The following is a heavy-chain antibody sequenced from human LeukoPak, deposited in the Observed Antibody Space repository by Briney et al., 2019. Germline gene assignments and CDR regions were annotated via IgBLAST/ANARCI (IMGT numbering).Heavy chain of an antibody. CDR1: GGSISSYY. J-gene: IGHJ4*02. CDR3: ARDNSSDSISPFFDY. V-gene: IGHV4-59*01. D-gene: IGHD3-22*01. Sequence: PSETLSLTCTVSGGSISSYYWSWIRQPPGKGLEWIGYIYYSGSTNYNPSLKSRVTISVDTSKNQFSLKLSSLTAADTAVYYCARDNSSDSISPFFDYWGQGTLVTVSS. CDR2: IYYSGST.